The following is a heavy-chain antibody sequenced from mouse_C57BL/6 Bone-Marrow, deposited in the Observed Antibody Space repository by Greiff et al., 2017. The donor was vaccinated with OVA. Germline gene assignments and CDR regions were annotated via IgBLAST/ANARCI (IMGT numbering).Heavy chain of an antibody. CDR3: TGGYGSSPAWFAY. CDR2: IRLKSDNYAT. J-gene: IGHJ3*01. V-gene: IGHV6-3*01. Sequence: EVKLVESGGGLVQPGGSMKLSCVASGFTFSNYWMNWVRQSPEKGLEWVAQIRLKSDNYATHYAESVKGRFTISRDDSKSSVYLQMNNLRAEDTGIYYCTGGYGSSPAWFAYWGQGTRVTVSA. CDR1: GFTFSNYW. D-gene: IGHD1-1*01.